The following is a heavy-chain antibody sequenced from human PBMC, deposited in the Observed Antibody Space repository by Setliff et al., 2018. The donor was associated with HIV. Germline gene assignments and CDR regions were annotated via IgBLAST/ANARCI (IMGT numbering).Heavy chain of an antibody. CDR1: GYTFTSYY. J-gene: IGHJ4*02. Sequence: SVKVSCKASGYTFTSYYMHWVRQAPGQGLEWVGRIIPILGIANYAQKFQGRVTITADKSTSTAYMELSSLRSEDTAVYYCARDRGVIATHPFDYWGQGTLVTVSS. CDR2: IIPILGIA. D-gene: IGHD6-13*01. CDR3: ARDRGVIATHPFDY. V-gene: IGHV1-69*04.